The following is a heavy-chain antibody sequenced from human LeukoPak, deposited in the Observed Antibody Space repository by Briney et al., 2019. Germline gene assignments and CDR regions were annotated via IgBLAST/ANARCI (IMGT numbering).Heavy chain of an antibody. J-gene: IGHJ4*02. Sequence: GGSLRLSCAASGFTFSSYSMNWVRQAPGKGLEWVSSISSSSSYIYYADSVKGRFTISRDNAKNSLYLQMNSLRAEDTAVYYCARDSTHYYGSGTGGPIDYWGQGTLVTVSS. CDR3: ARDSTHYYGSGTGGPIDY. CDR2: ISSSSSYI. D-gene: IGHD3-10*01. CDR1: GFTFSSYS. V-gene: IGHV3-21*01.